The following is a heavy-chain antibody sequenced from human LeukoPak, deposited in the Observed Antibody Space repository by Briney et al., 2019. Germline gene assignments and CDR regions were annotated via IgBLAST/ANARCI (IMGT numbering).Heavy chain of an antibody. CDR2: INHSGST. D-gene: IGHD2-2*01. Sequence: ASETLSLTCAVYGGSFSGYYWSWIRQPPGKGLEWIGEINHSGSTNYNPSLKSRVTISVDTSKNQFSLKLSSVTAADTAVYYCARGRRYCSSTSCYFPRWFDPWGQGTLVTVSS. CDR1: GGSFSGYY. CDR3: ARGRRYCSSTSCYFPRWFDP. J-gene: IGHJ5*02. V-gene: IGHV4-34*01.